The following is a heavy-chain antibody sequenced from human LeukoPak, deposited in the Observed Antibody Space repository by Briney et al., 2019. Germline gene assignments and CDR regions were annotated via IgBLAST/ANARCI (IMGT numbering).Heavy chain of an antibody. D-gene: IGHD3-10*01. CDR3: ARAEGSGSSFDY. Sequence: GGSLRLSCAASGFTFATCAMTWVRQAPGKGLEWVSTSSSGGGATYYADSVKGRFTISRDNAKNSLYLQMNSLRVEDTAVYYCARAEGSGSSFDYWGQGTLVTVSS. CDR2: SSSGGGAT. CDR1: GFTFATCA. J-gene: IGHJ4*02. V-gene: IGHV3-23*01.